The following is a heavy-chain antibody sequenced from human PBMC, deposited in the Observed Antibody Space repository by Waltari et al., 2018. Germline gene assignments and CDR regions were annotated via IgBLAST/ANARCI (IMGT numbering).Heavy chain of an antibody. J-gene: IGHJ6*02. V-gene: IGHV1-69*05. CDR1: GGTFSSYA. D-gene: IGHD2-8*02. Sequence: QVQLVQSGAEVKKPGSSVKVSCKASGGTFSSYAISWVRQAPGQGLEWMGGIIPIFCTANYAQKFQGRVTITTDESTSTAYMELSSLRSEDTAVYYCARATGYCTGGVCYSLSYYYYGMDVWGQGTTVTVSS. CDR2: IIPIFCTA. CDR3: ARATGYCTGGVCYSLSYYYYGMDV.